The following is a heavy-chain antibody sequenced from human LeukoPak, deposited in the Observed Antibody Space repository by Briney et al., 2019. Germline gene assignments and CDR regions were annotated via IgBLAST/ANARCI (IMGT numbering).Heavy chain of an antibody. CDR1: GYTFTSYY. D-gene: IGHD6-6*01. CDR2: INPSGGST. Sequence: ASVKVSCKASGYTFTSYYMHWVRQAPGQGLEWMGIINPSGGSTNYAQKFQGRVTMTRDTSTSTDYMELSSLRPEDTAVYFCARDRNLEYSSSSGRFDPWGQGTLVTVSS. CDR3: ARDRNLEYSSSSGRFDP. V-gene: IGHV1-46*03. J-gene: IGHJ5*02.